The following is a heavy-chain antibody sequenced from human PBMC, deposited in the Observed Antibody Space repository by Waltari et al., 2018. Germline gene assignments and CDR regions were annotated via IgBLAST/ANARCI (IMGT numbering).Heavy chain of an antibody. CDR1: VCSFGRCW. CDR3: AKTMAGVTDYFDY. V-gene: IGHV3-7*01. Sequence: VQLVESGGGVVKPGGSLSLSCACSVCSFGRCWMTWVRQGPGKGLELVANIKQDGSVEYYVDSVKGRFTISRDNAKNTLYLQMDSLRAEDTAVYYCAKTMAGVTDYFDYWGQGTLVTVSS. CDR2: IKQDGSVE. D-gene: IGHD3-10*01. J-gene: IGHJ4*02.